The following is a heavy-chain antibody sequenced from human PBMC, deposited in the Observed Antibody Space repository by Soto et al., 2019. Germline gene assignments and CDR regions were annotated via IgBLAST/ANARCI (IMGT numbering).Heavy chain of an antibody. D-gene: IGHD2-15*01. Sequence: EVQLVESGGGLVQPGGSLRLSCAASGFTFNNYYMVWVRQAPGRGLEWVANINQDGSAMYYVDSVKDRFTISRDNAKSSLYLQINSLRAEDTATYYCGRGFGGTHWGQGSLVTVSS. CDR3: GRGFGGTH. CDR1: GFTFNNYY. CDR2: INQDGSAM. V-gene: IGHV3-7*05. J-gene: IGHJ4*02.